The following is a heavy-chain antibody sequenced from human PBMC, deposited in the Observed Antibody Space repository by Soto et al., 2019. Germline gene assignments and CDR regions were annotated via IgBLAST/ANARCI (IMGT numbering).Heavy chain of an antibody. V-gene: IGHV3-30*09. CDR2: ISFDGSNK. CDR3: APGNFYDSPGFPNWFDP. CDR1: GLTFRGYA. J-gene: IGHJ5*02. Sequence: QVQLVQSGGGVVQPGRSLRLSCAASGLTFRGYAMHWVRQAPGKGLEWLAVISFDGSNKYYADSVKGRFVISIDNSKNTLYLQMNSLRPEDTAVFYCAPGNFYDSPGFPNWFDPWGQGTLVTVSS. D-gene: IGHD3-22*01.